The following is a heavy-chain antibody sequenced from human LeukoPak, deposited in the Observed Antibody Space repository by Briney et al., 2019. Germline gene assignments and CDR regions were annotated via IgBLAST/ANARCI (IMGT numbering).Heavy chain of an antibody. CDR1: GFTFSSYS. V-gene: IGHV3-21*01. CDR2: ISSSSSYI. CDR3: ARSLEEGWYFDL. D-gene: IGHD1-1*01. J-gene: IGHJ2*01. Sequence: GGSLRLSCAASGFTFSSYSMNWVRQAPGKGLEWVSSISSSSSYIYYADSVKGRFTISRDNAKNSLYLQMNSLRAEDTAVYYCARSLEEGWYFDLWGRGTLVTVSS.